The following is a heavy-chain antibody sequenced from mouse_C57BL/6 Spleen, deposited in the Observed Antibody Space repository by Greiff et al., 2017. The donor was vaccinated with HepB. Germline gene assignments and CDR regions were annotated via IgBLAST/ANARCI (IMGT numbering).Heavy chain of an antibody. CDR1: GYTFTSYW. CDR2: IDPSDSYT. V-gene: IGHV1-69*01. D-gene: IGHD3-3*01. J-gene: IGHJ4*01. Sequence: QVQLQQPGAELVMPGASVKLSCKASGYTFTSYWMHWVKQRPGQGLEWIGEIDPSDSYTNYNQKFKGKSTLTVDKSSSTAYMQLSSLTSEDSAVYYCARRAPTMGYWGQGTSVTVSS. CDR3: ARRAPTMGY.